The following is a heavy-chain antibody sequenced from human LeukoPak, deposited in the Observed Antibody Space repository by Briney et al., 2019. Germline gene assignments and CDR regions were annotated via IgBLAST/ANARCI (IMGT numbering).Heavy chain of an antibody. Sequence: PGRSLRLSCAASGFTVSSNYMSWVRQAPGKGLEWVSVIYSGGSTYYADSVKGRFTISRDNSKNTLYLQMNSLRAEDTAVYYCAREVAAAGHNWFDPWGQGTLVTVSS. D-gene: IGHD6-25*01. CDR2: IYSGGST. CDR3: AREVAAAGHNWFDP. J-gene: IGHJ5*02. V-gene: IGHV3-53*01. CDR1: GFTVSSNY.